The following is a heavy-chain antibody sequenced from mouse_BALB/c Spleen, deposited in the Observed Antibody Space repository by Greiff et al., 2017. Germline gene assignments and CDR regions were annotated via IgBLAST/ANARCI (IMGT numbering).Heavy chain of an antibody. J-gene: IGHJ2*01. D-gene: IGHD2-2*01. CDR3: ARQVYYGYEYYFDY. V-gene: IGHV5-6*01. Sequence: EVQVVESGGDLVKPGGSLKLSCAASGFTFSSYGMSWVRQTPDKRLEWVATISSGGSYTYYPDSVKGRFTISRDNAKNTLYLQMSSLKSEDTAMYYCARQVYYGYEYYFDYWGQGTTLTVSS. CDR2: ISSGGSYT. CDR1: GFTFSSYG.